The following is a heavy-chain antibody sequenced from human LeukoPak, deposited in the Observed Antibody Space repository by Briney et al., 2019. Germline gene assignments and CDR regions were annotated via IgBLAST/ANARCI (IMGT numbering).Heavy chain of an antibody. Sequence: KPSETLSLTCAVYGGSFSGYYWSWIRQPPGKGLEWIGEINHSGSTNYNPSLKSRVTISVDTSKNQFSLKLSSVTAADTAVYYCARGWPRRSIAVAGSGDLDYWGRGTLVTVSS. V-gene: IGHV4-34*01. CDR3: ARGWPRRSIAVAGSGDLDY. D-gene: IGHD6-19*01. CDR1: GGSFSGYY. J-gene: IGHJ4*02. CDR2: INHSGST.